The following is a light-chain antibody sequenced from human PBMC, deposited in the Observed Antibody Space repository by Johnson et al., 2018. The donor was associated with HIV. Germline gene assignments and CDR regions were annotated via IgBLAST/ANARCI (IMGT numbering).Light chain of an antibody. CDR3: GTWDSILSAHV. J-gene: IGLJ1*01. CDR2: DNN. V-gene: IGLV1-51*01. Sequence: QSVLTQPPSVSAAPGQKVTISCSGSSSNIGNNYVSWYQQLPGTAPKLLIYDNNKRPSGIPDRFSGSKSGTSATLGITGLQTGDEADYYCGTWDSILSAHVFGTGTKVTVL. CDR1: SSNIGNNY.